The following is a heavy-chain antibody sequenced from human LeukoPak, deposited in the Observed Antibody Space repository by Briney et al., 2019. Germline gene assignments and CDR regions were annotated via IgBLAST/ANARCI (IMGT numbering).Heavy chain of an antibody. D-gene: IGHD3-9*01. V-gene: IGHV4-59*01. J-gene: IGHJ5*02. CDR2: IYYSGST. CDR3: ARERYDILTGYLSAADWFDP. Sequence: SETLSLTCTVPGGSISIYYWSWIRQPPGKGLEWIGYIYYSGSTNYIPSLKSRVTISVDTSKNQFSLKLSSVTAADTAVYYCARERYDILTGYLSAADWFDPWGQGTLVTVSS. CDR1: GGSISIYY.